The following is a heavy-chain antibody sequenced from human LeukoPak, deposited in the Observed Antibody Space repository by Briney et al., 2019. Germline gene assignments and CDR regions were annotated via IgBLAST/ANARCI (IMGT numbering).Heavy chain of an antibody. J-gene: IGHJ4*02. V-gene: IGHV3-23*01. CDR3: ARDGYYGSGSPATFDY. CDR2: ISGSGVGT. CDR1: GFTFSSYA. Sequence: GGSLRLSCAASGFTFSSYAMNWVRQPPGKGLEWVSAISGSGVGTYYADSVKGRFTISRDNSKNTLYLQMNSLRAEDTAVYYCARDGYYGSGSPATFDYWGQGTLVTVSS. D-gene: IGHD3-10*01.